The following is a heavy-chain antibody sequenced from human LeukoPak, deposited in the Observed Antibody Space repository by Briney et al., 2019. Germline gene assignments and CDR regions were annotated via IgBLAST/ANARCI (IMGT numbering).Heavy chain of an antibody. CDR2: IDWDDDK. CDR1: GFSLSTSGMC. CDR3: ARSYFYDRSGSNNWLPNSWFDP. J-gene: IGHJ5*02. Sequence: SGPTLVNPTQTLTLTCTFSGFSLSTSGMCVNWIRQPPGKALEWLARIDWDDDKYYSRSLKTRLSISKDTSKNQVVLTMTNMDPVDTAIYYCARSYFYDRSGSNNWLPNSWFDPWGQGTLVPVSS. D-gene: IGHD3-22*01. V-gene: IGHV2-70*11.